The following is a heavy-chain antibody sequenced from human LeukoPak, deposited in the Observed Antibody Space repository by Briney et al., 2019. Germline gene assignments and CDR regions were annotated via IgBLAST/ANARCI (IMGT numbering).Heavy chain of an antibody. Sequence: SSETLSLTCTVSGGSISSYYWSWIRQPPGKGLEWIGYIYYSGSTNYNPSLKSRVTISVDTSKNQFSLKLSSVTAADTAVYYCARGWKQQLGAFDIWGQGTMVTVSS. CDR3: ARGWKQQLGAFDI. V-gene: IGHV4-59*01. CDR1: GGSISSYY. J-gene: IGHJ3*02. D-gene: IGHD6-13*01. CDR2: IYYSGST.